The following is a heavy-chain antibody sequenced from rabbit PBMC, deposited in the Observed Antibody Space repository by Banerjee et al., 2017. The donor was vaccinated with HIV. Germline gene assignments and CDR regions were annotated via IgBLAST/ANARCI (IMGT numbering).Heavy chain of an antibody. CDR1: GFSFSSGYY. D-gene: IGHD1-1*01. J-gene: IGHJ4*01. CDR2: IYTGSGST. Sequence: QELVESGGGLVQPGESLTLTCTASGFSFSSGYYMCWVRQAPGKGLKWIGCIYTGSGSTYYASWAKGRFTISKTSSTTVTLQMTSLTAADTATYFCARGGGVENYFNLWGQGTLVTVS. V-gene: IGHV1S40*01. CDR3: ARGGGVENYFNL.